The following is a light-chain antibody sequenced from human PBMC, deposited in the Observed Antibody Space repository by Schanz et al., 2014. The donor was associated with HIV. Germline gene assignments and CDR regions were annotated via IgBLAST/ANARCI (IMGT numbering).Light chain of an antibody. Sequence: QSVLTQPPSVSGAPGQRVTISCAGSSSNIGAGYDVHWYHHLPGSAPKLLISGNNNRPSGVPDRFSGSKSGTSASLAITGLQAEDEADYYCSSYTSSNTWVFGGGTKLTVL. V-gene: IGLV1-40*01. J-gene: IGLJ3*02. CDR1: SSNIGAGYD. CDR2: GNN. CDR3: SSYTSSNTWV.